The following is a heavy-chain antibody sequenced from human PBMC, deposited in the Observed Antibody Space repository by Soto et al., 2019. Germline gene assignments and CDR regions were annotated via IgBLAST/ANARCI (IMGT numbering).Heavy chain of an antibody. CDR1: DGSIGSYY. CDR2: IYRSGST. J-gene: IGHJ4*02. CDR3: AREKTDTSSSRGVFDY. D-gene: IGHD6-6*01. V-gene: IGHV4-4*07. Sequence: ETLSLTCTVSDGSIGSYYWSWIRQPAGKGLEWIGRIYRSGSTSYNPSLKSRLTMSVDTSKNQFSLELNSVTAADTAVYFCAREKTDTSSSRGVFDYWGQGALVTVSS.